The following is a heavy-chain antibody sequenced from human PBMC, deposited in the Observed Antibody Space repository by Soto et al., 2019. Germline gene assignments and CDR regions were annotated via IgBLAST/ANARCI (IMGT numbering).Heavy chain of an antibody. J-gene: IGHJ4*02. Sequence: SETLSLTCAVSGGSISSGGYYLGWFRQSPGKGLEWIGYIYFTGTTSYHPSLKSRVTISVDTSKNQFSLKLSSVTAADTAVYYCARAFDILTRYYFDYWGQGTLVTVSS. D-gene: IGHD3-9*01. CDR2: IYFTGTT. V-gene: IGHV4-30-4*07. CDR1: GGSISSGGYY. CDR3: ARAFDILTRYYFDY.